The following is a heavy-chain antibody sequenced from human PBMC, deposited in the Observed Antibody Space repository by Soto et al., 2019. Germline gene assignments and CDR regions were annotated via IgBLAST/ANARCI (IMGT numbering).Heavy chain of an antibody. Sequence: EVQLLESGGGLVQPGGSLRLSCAASGFTFSSYAMSWVRQAPGKLLEWVSAISGSGGSTYYADSVKGRFTISRDNSKNTLYLQMNSLRAEDTAVYYCAKSIAVAGTSGCAAFDIWGKGTMVTVSS. CDR1: GFTFSSYA. D-gene: IGHD6-19*01. CDR3: AKSIAVAGTSGCAAFDI. CDR2: ISGSGGST. V-gene: IGHV3-23*01. J-gene: IGHJ3*02.